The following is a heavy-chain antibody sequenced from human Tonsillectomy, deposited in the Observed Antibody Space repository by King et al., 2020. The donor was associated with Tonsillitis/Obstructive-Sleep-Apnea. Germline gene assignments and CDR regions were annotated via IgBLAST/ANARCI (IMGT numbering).Heavy chain of an antibody. V-gene: IGHV3-30*04. D-gene: IGHD3-10*01. CDR3: AGGPHDPSADHGWGNHWGMDV. CDR1: GFTFSSYA. J-gene: IGHJ6*02. CDR2: ISYDESNK. Sequence: VQLVESGGGVVQPGRSLRLSCAASGFTFSSYAMHWVRQAPGKWLEWVAVISYDESNKYYADSVKGRFTISRDNSKNTLYQQMNSLRAEDTAVYYCAGGPHDPSADHGWGNHWGMDVWGQGTTVTVSS.